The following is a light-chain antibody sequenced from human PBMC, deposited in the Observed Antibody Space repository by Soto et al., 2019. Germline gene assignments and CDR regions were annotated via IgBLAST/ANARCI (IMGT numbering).Light chain of an antibody. CDR3: QQSYSTPWT. CDR1: QSISNF. J-gene: IGKJ1*01. CDR2: AAS. Sequence: DLQMTQSPSSLSASVGDRVSITCRASQSISNFLNWYQQKPEKAPKLLIYAASSLQSGVPSRFSGSGSGTDFTLTISSLQPEDFATYYCQQSYSTPWTFGQGTKVEIK. V-gene: IGKV1-39*01.